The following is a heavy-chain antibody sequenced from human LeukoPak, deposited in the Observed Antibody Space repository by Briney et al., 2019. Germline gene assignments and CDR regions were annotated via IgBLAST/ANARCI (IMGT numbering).Heavy chain of an antibody. CDR1: GFTFSTYW. CDR2: INQDGRGK. J-gene: IGHJ4*02. D-gene: IGHD3-16*01. Sequence: GGSLRLSCAASGFTFSTYWLSWVRQAPGKGLEWVANINQDGRGKYYADSEKGRFTISRDNGKNSLYLQMNSLGAEDTAVYYCARGGKLHPQSPYWGQGTLVTVSS. CDR3: ARGGKLHPQSPY. V-gene: IGHV3-7*01.